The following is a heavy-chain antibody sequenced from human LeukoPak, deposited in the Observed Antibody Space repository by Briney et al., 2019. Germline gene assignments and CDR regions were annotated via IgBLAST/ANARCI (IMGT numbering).Heavy chain of an antibody. D-gene: IGHD3-22*01. V-gene: IGHV1-69*01. J-gene: IGHJ4*02. Sequence: ASVTVSCKASGGTFSSYAISWVRQAPGQGLEWMGGIIPIFGTANYAQKFQGRVTITADESTSTAYMELSSLRSEDPAVYYCASTPTYYYDSSGSYWGQGTLVTVSS. CDR1: GGTFSSYA. CDR3: ASTPTYYYDSSGSY. CDR2: IIPIFGTA.